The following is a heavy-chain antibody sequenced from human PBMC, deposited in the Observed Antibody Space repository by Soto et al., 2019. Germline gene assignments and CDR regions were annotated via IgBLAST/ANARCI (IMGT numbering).Heavy chain of an antibody. CDR2: IYSGGST. Sequence: GGSLRLSCAASGFTVSSNYMSWVRQAPGKGLEWVSVIYSGGSTYYADSVKGRFTISRDNAKNSLYLQMDSLRAEDTAVYYCARDLPHGYFDSWGQGALVTVSS. J-gene: IGHJ4*03. CDR3: ARDLPHGYFDS. CDR1: GFTVSSNY. V-gene: IGHV3-53*01.